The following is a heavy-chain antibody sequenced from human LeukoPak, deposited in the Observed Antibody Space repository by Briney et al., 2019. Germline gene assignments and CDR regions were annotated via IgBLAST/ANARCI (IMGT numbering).Heavy chain of an antibody. Sequence: GGSLRLSCAASGFTFSNAWMSWVRQAPGKGLEWVGRIKSKTDGGTTDYAAPVKGRFTISRDDSKNTLYLQMNSLKTEDTAVYYCTTRISSEQLDYDYWGQGTLVTVSS. CDR3: TTRISSEQLDYDY. D-gene: IGHD6-13*01. J-gene: IGHJ4*02. CDR2: IKSKTDGGTT. V-gene: IGHV3-15*01. CDR1: GFTFSNAW.